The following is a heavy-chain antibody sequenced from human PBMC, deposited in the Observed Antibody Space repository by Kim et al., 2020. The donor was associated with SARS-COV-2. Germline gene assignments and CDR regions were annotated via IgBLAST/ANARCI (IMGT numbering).Heavy chain of an antibody. D-gene: IGHD1-26*01. CDR2: ISGSGGST. V-gene: IGHV3-23*01. J-gene: IGHJ6*02. CDR3: AKALGGGSYYYGMDV. Sequence: GGSLRLSCAASGFTFSSYAMSWVRQAPGKGLEWVSAISGSGGSTYYADSVKGRFTISRDNSKNTLYLQMNSLRAEDTAVYYCAKALGGGSYYYGMDVWGQGTTVTVSS. CDR1: GFTFSSYA.